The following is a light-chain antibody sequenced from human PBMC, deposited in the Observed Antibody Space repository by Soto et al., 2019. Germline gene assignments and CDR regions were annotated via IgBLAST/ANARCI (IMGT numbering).Light chain of an antibody. Sequence: QSALTQPASVSGSPGQSITISCTGTSRDVGGHNYVSWYQQHPGKAPKPIIFDVSNRPSGVSNRFSGSKSGNTASLTISGLRAEDEADYYCTSFTNSILVFGGGTKLTVL. CDR2: DVS. V-gene: IGLV2-14*03. CDR3: TSFTNSILV. J-gene: IGLJ3*02. CDR1: SRDVGGHNY.